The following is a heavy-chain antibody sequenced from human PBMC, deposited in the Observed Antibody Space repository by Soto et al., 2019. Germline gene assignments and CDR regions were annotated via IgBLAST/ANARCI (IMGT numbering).Heavy chain of an antibody. CDR1: GYKFTSSW. D-gene: IGHD3-22*01. V-gene: IGHV5-51*01. CDR2: IFPSDSDT. J-gene: IGHJ5*02. CDR3: ARKDKSGYFNWFDP. Sequence: GESLKISCRTSGYKFTSSWIAWVRQMPGKGLEWMGIIFPSDSDTRYSPSFQGQVTISADRSTSTVFLQWASLKAPDTAVYFCARKDKSGYFNWFDPWGQGTLVTVSS.